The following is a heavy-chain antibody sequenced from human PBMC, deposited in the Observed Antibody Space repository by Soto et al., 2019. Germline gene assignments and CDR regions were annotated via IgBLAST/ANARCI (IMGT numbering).Heavy chain of an antibody. D-gene: IGHD3-22*01. CDR2: INQDGSAR. CDR3: ARALVAVDSL. Sequence: GGSLRLSCAASGFTFSNHWMHWVRQAPGEGLEWVANINQDGSARYYVDSVKGRFTISRDNTKDSLYLQMNSLRAEDTAVYYCARALVAVDSLWGQGTLVTVSS. CDR1: GFTFSNHW. J-gene: IGHJ4*02. V-gene: IGHV3-7*01.